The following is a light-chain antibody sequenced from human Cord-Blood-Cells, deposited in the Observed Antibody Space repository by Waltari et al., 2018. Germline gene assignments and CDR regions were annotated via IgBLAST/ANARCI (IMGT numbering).Light chain of an antibody. CDR2: RDS. Sequence: SYELTQPLPVSVALGPTARITCGGNNIGSKNVTWYQQKPGQTPVLVIYRDSNRPPGIPERFSGSNSGNTATLTISRAQAGDEADYYCQVWDSSTVVFGGGTKLTVL. CDR3: QVWDSSTVV. J-gene: IGLJ2*01. V-gene: IGLV3-9*01. CDR1: NIGSKN.